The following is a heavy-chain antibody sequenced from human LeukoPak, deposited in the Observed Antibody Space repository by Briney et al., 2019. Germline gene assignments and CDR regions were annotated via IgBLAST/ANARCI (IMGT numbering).Heavy chain of an antibody. V-gene: IGHV1-18*01. CDR3: ARGSYNYPQGDY. D-gene: IGHD5-24*01. J-gene: IGHJ4*02. CDR2: ISAYNGNT. Sequence: ASVKVSCKASGYTFTSYGISWVRQAPGQGREWMGWISAYNGNTYYAQKLQGRVTMTTDTSTSTAYMELRSLRSDDTAVYYCARGSYNYPQGDYWGQGTLVTVSS. CDR1: GYTFTSYG.